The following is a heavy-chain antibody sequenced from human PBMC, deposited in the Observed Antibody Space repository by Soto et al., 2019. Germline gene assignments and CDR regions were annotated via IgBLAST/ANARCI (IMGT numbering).Heavy chain of an antibody. CDR2: IYPGDSDT. CDR3: ARPPETTIFGVVPNVFDF. V-gene: IGHV5-51*01. Sequence: PGESLKISCKGSGYSFTSYWIGWVRQMPGKGPEWMGIIYPGDSDTRYSPSFQGQVTISADKSISTAYLQWSSLKASDTAMYYCARPPETTIFGVVPNVFDFWGQGTVVTVSS. J-gene: IGHJ3*01. CDR1: GYSFTSYW. D-gene: IGHD3-3*01.